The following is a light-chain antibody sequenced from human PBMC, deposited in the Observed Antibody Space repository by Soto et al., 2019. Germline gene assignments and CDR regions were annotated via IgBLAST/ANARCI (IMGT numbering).Light chain of an antibody. Sequence: DIQMTQSPSSLSASVGDRVTITCRAGQSISSYLNWYQQKPGKAPKLLIYAASSLQSGVPSRFSGSGSGTDFTLTISSLQPEDFATYYCQQSYSTPWGFGQGTKVDIK. CDR2: AAS. J-gene: IGKJ1*01. CDR3: QQSYSTPWG. V-gene: IGKV1-39*01. CDR1: QSISSY.